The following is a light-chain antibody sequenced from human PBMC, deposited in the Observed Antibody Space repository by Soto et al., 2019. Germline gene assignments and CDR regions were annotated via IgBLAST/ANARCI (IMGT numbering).Light chain of an antibody. V-gene: IGKV1-5*01. CDR3: QQYSSYPWT. CDR1: QSSSSW. J-gene: IGKJ1*01. Sequence: DIQMTQSPATLSASVGDRVTLXXRASQSSSSWLAWYQQKPGQAPKXLIYDASSLESGVPSRFSGSGSGTEFTLTISSLQPDDFATYYCQQYSSYPWTFGQGTKVDIK. CDR2: DAS.